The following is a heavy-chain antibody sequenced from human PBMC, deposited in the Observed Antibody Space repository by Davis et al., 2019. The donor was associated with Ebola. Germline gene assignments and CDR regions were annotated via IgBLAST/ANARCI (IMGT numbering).Heavy chain of an antibody. CDR1: GFTFRNAW. J-gene: IGHJ4*02. CDR3: TTIGGYSYGRRDY. CDR2: IKSKTDGGTT. V-gene: IGHV3-15*01. D-gene: IGHD5-18*01. Sequence: GESLKISCAASGFTFRNAWMSWVRQAPGKGLEWVGRIKSKTDGGTTDYAAPVKGRFTISRDDSKNTLYLQMNSLKTEDTAVYYCTTIGGYSYGRRDYWGQGTLVTVSS.